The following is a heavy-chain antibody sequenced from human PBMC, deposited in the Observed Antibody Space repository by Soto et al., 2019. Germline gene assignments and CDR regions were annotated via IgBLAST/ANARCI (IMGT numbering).Heavy chain of an antibody. J-gene: IGHJ6*02. CDR1: GFTFSSYG. D-gene: IGHD6-13*01. CDR2: IWYDGSNK. CDR3: ARDFSSGWSQEYYYYGIDV. V-gene: IGHV3-33*01. Sequence: QVQLVESGGGVVQPGRSLRLSCAASGFTFSSYGMHWVRQAPGKGLEWVAVIWYDGSNKYYADSVKGRFTISRDNSKNTLYLQINSLRAEDTAVYYCARDFSSGWSQEYYYYGIDVWGQGTTVTVSS.